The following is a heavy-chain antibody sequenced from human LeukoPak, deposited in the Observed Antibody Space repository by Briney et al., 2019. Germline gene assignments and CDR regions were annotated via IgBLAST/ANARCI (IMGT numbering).Heavy chain of an antibody. J-gene: IGHJ4*02. V-gene: IGHV3-7*01. CDR3: ARDLHLYYYDSSGSIDY. Sequence: GGSLRLSCAASGFTFSTYWMSWVRQAPGKGLEWVANIKQDGSEKYYVDSVKGRFTISRDNAKNTLYLQMNSLRVEDTAVYYCARDLHLYYYDSSGSIDYWGQGTLVTVSS. D-gene: IGHD3-22*01. CDR1: GFTFSTYW. CDR2: IKQDGSEK.